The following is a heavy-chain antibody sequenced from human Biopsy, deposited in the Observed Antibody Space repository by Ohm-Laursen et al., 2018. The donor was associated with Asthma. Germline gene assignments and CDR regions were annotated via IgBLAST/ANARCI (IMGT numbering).Heavy chain of an antibody. D-gene: IGHD6-19*01. CDR2: ISYDGSSI. J-gene: IGHJ4*02. CDR1: GFIISDSY. V-gene: IGHV3-30-3*01. CDR3: AREGVAGTHIED. Sequence: SLRLSCAASGFIISDSYMSWIRQAPGEGLEWVAVISYDGSSIYYADSVKGRFTISRDNSKNTLSLQMNSLTAEDTAVYYCAREGVAGTHIEDWGQGTLVTVSS.